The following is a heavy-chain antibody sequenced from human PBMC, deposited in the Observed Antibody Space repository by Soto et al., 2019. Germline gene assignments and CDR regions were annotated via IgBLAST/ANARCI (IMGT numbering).Heavy chain of an antibody. D-gene: IGHD3-9*01. CDR1: GGSISSSSYY. J-gene: IGHJ4*02. CDR3: ARLGTDFDWLFTHFDY. CDR2: IYYSGST. V-gene: IGHV4-39*01. Sequence: SETLSLTCTVSGGSISSSSYYWGWIRQPPGKGLEWIGSIYYSGSTYYNPSLKSRVTISVDTSKNQFSLKLSSVTAADTAVYYCARLGTDFDWLFTHFDYWGQGTLVTVSS.